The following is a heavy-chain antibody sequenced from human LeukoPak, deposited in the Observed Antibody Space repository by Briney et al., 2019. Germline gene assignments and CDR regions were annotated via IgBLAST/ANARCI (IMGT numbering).Heavy chain of an antibody. V-gene: IGHV5-51*01. CDR3: VRGEMIVVATPGLDAFDI. CDR2: IYPCDSDT. CDR1: GYSFTSYW. J-gene: IGHJ3*02. Sequence: GESLKISCKGSGYSFTSYWIGWVRQMPGKGLEWMGIIYPCDSDTRYSPSFQGQVTISADKSISTAYLQWSSLKASDTAMYYCVRGEMIVVATPGLDAFDIWGQGTTVTVSS. D-gene: IGHD3-22*01.